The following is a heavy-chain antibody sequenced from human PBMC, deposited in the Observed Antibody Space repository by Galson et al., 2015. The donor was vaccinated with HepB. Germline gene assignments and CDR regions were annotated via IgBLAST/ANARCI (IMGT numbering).Heavy chain of an antibody. Sequence: LRLSCAASGFTFGSYWMTWIRQAPGKGLEWVSRINSDGKSSNYADSVKGRFIISRDNAKNTLYLQGNSLRDEDTAMYYCAKDRNYGGYDPWGQGTLVIVAS. J-gene: IGHJ5*02. CDR2: INSDGKSS. D-gene: IGHD4-23*01. CDR3: AKDRNYGGYDP. V-gene: IGHV3-74*01. CDR1: GFTFGSYW.